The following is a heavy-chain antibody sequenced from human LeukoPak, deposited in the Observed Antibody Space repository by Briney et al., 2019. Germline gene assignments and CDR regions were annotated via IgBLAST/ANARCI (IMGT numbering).Heavy chain of an antibody. CDR1: GFTLSSYW. D-gene: IGHD3-16*01. CDR2: INSDGSST. V-gene: IGHV3-74*01. CDR3: ARVRLRSNWFDP. Sequence: GGSLRLSCAASGFTLSSYWMHWVRQAPGKGLVWVSRINSDGSSTSYADSVKGRFTISRDNAKNTLYLQMNSLRAEDTAVYYCARVRLRSNWFDPWGQGTLVTVSS. J-gene: IGHJ5*02.